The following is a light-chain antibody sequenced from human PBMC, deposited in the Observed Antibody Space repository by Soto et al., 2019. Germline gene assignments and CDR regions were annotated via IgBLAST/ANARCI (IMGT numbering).Light chain of an antibody. CDR1: QSVSNSY. Sequence: IILTRPPRTLSSSPGERATLSCRASQSVSNSYLAWYQQKPGQAPRLLIYGASSRATGIPDRFSGSGSGTDFALTISRLEPEDFAVYYCQQYGSSPLTFGGGTKVDI. V-gene: IGKV3-20*01. J-gene: IGKJ4*01. CDR2: GAS. CDR3: QQYGSSPLT.